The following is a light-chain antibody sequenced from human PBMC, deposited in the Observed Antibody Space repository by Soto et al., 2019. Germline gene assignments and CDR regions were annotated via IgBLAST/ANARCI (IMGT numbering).Light chain of an antibody. CDR3: NSFRVSHLYV. J-gene: IGLJ1*01. V-gene: IGLV2-14*01. CDR2: EVT. CDR1: SXDVGGYNA. Sequence: QSALSQPASVSGSPGQTLTISCTGTSXDVGGYNAVSWYQHHPGKAPKLIIYEVTHRPSGVSDRFSASKSGNTASLTISGLQAEDEADYYCNSFRVSHLYVFGTGTKVTVL.